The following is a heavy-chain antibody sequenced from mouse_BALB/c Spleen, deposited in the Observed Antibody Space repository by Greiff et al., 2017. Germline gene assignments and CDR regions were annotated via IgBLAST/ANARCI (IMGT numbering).Heavy chain of an antibody. V-gene: IGHV5-6-3*01. CDR3: ARYGYDGYYYAMDY. Sequence: EVQGVESGGGLVQPGGSLKLSCAASGFTFSSYGMSWVRQTPDKRLELVATINSNGGSTYYPDSVKGRFTISRDNAKNTLYLQMSSLKSEDTAMYYCARYGYDGYYYAMDYWGQGTSVTVSS. J-gene: IGHJ4*01. CDR1: GFTFSSYG. CDR2: INSNGGST. D-gene: IGHD2-2*01.